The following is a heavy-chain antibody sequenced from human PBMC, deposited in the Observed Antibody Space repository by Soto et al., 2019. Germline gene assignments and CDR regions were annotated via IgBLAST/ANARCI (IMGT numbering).Heavy chain of an antibody. CDR2: VFYGGT. CDR3: ASYRGAFYFDS. V-gene: IGHV4-59*01. CDR1: GRSMSSNY. Sequence: QVHLQESGPEVVKPSETLSLTCSVSGRSMSSNYWSWIRQSTDKGLEWLGYVFYGGTDYNPSLEGRVSMSVETPKSQFSLKLTSVTAADTAVYYCASYRGAFYFDSWGQGIQVTVSS. D-gene: IGHD4-4*01. J-gene: IGHJ4*02.